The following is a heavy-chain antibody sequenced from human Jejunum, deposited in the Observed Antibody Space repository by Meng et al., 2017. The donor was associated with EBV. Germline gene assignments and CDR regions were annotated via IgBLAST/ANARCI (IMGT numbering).Heavy chain of an antibody. J-gene: IGHJ4*02. CDR3: SRDLRGPFDY. D-gene: IGHD3-16*01. CDR1: GYTFSNYW. V-gene: IGHV3-74*01. Sequence: VQLVESGGGLLQPGGSLRLSCVGSGYTFSNYWMHWVRQTPGKGLVWVSRINEDGTHTDYADSVKGRFTISRDNAKNTLTLQMNSLRVEDTAVYYCSRDLRGPFDYWGQGTLVTVSS. CDR2: INEDGTHT.